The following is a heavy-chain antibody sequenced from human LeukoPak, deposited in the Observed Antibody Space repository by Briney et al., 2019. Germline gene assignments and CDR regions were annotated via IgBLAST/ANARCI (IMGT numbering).Heavy chain of an antibody. J-gene: IGHJ5*02. Sequence: ASVKVSCKASGYTFTSYAMHWVRQAPGQRLEWMGWINAGNGNTKYSQKFQGRVTITRDTSASTAYMELSSLRSEDTAVYYCARDRRVFKNWFDPWGQGTLVTVSS. CDR1: GYTFTSYA. D-gene: IGHD6-6*01. CDR2: INAGNGNT. V-gene: IGHV1-3*01. CDR3: ARDRRVFKNWFDP.